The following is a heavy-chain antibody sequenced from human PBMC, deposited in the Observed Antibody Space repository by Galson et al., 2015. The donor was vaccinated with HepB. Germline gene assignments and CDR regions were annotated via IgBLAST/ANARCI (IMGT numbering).Heavy chain of an antibody. J-gene: IGHJ4*02. CDR2: IDPRDSYT. D-gene: IGHD6-19*01. Sequence: QSGAEVKKPGESLRISCKASGYDFTTYWISWVRQMPGKGPEWMGRIDPRDSYTNYSPSIQGHVTISVDKSLSTAYLQWSSLKASDTAMYFCAKHVLPYTSGWYGYFDYWGQGTLVTVSS. CDR3: AKHVLPYTSGWYGYFDY. V-gene: IGHV5-10-1*01. CDR1: GYDFTTYW.